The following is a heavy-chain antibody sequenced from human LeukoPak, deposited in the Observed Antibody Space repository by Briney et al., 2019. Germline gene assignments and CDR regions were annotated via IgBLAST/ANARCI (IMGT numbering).Heavy chain of an antibody. D-gene: IGHD1-1*01. V-gene: IGHV4-59*04. CDR2: INYSQNMDKDNT. J-gene: IGHJ5*02. CDR1: GGSTTSYY. CDR3: ARGWAGIDR. Sequence: KASEILSLTCTVSGGSTTSYYWSWIRQAPGKGLEWIGYINYSQNMDKDNTEYSPSLKSRVTMSLDTSKNRCSLNLTSVTAADSAVYYCARGWAGIDRWGLGTLVIVSS.